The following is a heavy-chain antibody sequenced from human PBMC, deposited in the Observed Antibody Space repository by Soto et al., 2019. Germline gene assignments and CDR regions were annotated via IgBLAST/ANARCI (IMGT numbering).Heavy chain of an antibody. CDR2: IIPIFGTA. Sequence: ASVKVSCKASGGTFSSYAISWVRQAPGQGLEWMGGIIPIFGTANYAQKFQGRVTITADESTSTAYMELSSLRSEDTAVYYCASQSDYSFLRLYYGMDVWGQGTTVTVSS. D-gene: IGHD2-15*01. CDR3: ASQSDYSFLRLYYGMDV. CDR1: GGTFSSYA. V-gene: IGHV1-69*13. J-gene: IGHJ6*02.